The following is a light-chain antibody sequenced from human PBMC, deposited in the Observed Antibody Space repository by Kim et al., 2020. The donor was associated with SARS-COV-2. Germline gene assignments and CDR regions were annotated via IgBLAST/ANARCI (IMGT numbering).Light chain of an antibody. J-gene: IGLJ2*01. CDR1: KLGDKY. V-gene: IGLV3-1*01. CDR3: QAWDSSTVV. Sequence: SYELTQPPSVSVSPGQTASITCSGDKLGDKYACWYQQKPGQSPVLVIYQDRKRPSGIPERFSGSNSGNTATLTISGTQAMDEADYYCQAWDSSTVVFGGGSQLSLL. CDR2: QDR.